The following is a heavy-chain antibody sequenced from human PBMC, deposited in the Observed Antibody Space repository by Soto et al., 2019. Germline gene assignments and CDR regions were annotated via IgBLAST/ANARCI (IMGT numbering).Heavy chain of an antibody. CDR1: GGTFNSYA. D-gene: IGHD6-19*01. CDR3: ARVRHPPYGSGWRSLYWSFGL. J-gene: IGHJ2*01. Sequence: QVQLVQSGAEVKKPGSSVKVSCKASGGTFNSYALTWVRQAPGHGLEWMGGIIPIFRSTNYAQKFQGRVTITATSATSTAYMELSSLRSDDTAVYYCARVRHPPYGSGWRSLYWSFGLWGRGTLVTVSS. V-gene: IGHV1-69*06. CDR2: IIPIFRST.